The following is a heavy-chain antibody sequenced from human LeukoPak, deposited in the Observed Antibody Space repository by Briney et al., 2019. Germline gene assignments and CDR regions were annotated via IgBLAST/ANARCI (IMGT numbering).Heavy chain of an antibody. CDR3: ASGLRFFDWLLPNFDF. D-gene: IGHD3-9*01. J-gene: IGHJ4*02. V-gene: IGHV3-48*03. CDR1: GFTFSSHE. Sequence: GGSLRLSCAASGFTFSSHEMNWVRQAPGKGLEWVSSISGTDFTIYYADSVKGRFTISRDNAKNSLYLQMNSLRAEDTAVYYCASGLRFFDWLLPNFDFWGQGTLVTVSS. CDR2: ISGTDFTI.